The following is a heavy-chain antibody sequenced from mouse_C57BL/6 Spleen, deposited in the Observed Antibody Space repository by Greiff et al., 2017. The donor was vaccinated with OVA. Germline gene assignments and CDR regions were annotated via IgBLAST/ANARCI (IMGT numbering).Heavy chain of an antibody. Sequence: EVNVVESGGGLVQPKGSLKLSCAASGFTFNTYAMHWVRQAPGKGLEWVARIRSKSSNYATYYADSVKDRFTISRDDSQSMLYLQMNNLKTEDTAMYYCVRAYYYGSSYDWYFDVWGTGTTVTVSS. D-gene: IGHD1-1*01. CDR3: VRAYYYGSSYDWYFDV. CDR2: IRSKSSNYAT. J-gene: IGHJ1*03. CDR1: GFTFNTYA. V-gene: IGHV10-3*01.